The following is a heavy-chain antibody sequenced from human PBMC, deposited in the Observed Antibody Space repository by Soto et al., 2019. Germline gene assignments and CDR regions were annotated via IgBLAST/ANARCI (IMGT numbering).Heavy chain of an antibody. V-gene: IGHV3-30-3*01. J-gene: IGHJ4*02. CDR2: ISYDGSNK. Sequence: GASLRLSCAASGFTFSSYAMHWVRQAPGKGLEWVAVISYDGSNKYYADSVKGRFTISRDNSKNTLYLQMNSLRAEDTAVYYCARDAHTYDILTGYYNYWGQGTLVTVSS. D-gene: IGHD3-9*01. CDR1: GFTFSSYA. CDR3: ARDAHTYDILTGYYNY.